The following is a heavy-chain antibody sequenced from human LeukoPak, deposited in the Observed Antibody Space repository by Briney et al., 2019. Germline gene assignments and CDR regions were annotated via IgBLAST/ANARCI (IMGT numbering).Heavy chain of an antibody. CDR3: AREDDSWGPNNLDL. Sequence: GGSLRLSCAASAFTFSDYSMNWVRQAPGRGLEWISYIDTTSSTIYYANSVMGRFTISRDNAKESLYLQMNSLRDEDTAVYDCAREDDSWGPNNLDLWGQGTMVTVSS. J-gene: IGHJ3*01. V-gene: IGHV3-48*02. CDR1: AFTFSDYS. CDR2: IDTTSSTI. D-gene: IGHD7-27*01.